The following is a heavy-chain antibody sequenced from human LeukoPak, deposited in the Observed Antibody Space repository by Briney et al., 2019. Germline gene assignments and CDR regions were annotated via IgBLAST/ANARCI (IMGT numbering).Heavy chain of an antibody. Sequence: PGGSLRLSCAASGFTVSNNYMGWVRQAPGKGLEWVSIIHSSSATYYADSVKGRFTISRDNSKNTLYLQMNSLRVEDTAVYYCARGGDILTGYYLYYFDYWGQGTLVTVSS. D-gene: IGHD3-9*01. CDR2: IHSSSAT. J-gene: IGHJ4*02. V-gene: IGHV3-53*01. CDR3: ARGGDILTGYYLYYFDY. CDR1: GFTVSNNY.